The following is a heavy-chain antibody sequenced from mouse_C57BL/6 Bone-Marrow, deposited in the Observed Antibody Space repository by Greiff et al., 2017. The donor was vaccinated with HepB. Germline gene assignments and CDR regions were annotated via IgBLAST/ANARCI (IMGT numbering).Heavy chain of an antibody. CDR1: GFNIKDDY. D-gene: IGHD1-1*01. J-gene: IGHJ1*03. CDR2: IDPENGDT. V-gene: IGHV14-4*01. CDR3: TTGGYYYGSSYWYFDV. Sequence: EVQLQQSGAELVRPGASVKLSCTASGFNIKDDYMHWVKQRPEQGLEWIGWIDPENGDTEYASNFQGTDTITSDTSSNTAYLQLCSLTSEDTAVYYCTTGGYYYGSSYWYFDVWGTGTTVTVSS.